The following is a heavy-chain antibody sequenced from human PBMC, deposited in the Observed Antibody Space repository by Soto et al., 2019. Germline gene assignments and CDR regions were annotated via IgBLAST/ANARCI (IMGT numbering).Heavy chain of an antibody. J-gene: IGHJ4*02. D-gene: IGHD1-1*01. V-gene: IGHV4-59*08. CDR3: AISGRYQDNFDY. CDR1: GGSISSYY. CDR2: IYYSGST. Sequence: SETLSLTCTVSGGSISSYYWSWIRQTPGKGLEWIGYIYYSGSTNYNPSLKSRVTISVDTSKNQFSLKLSSVTAADTAVYYCAISGRYQDNFDYWGQGTLVTVSS.